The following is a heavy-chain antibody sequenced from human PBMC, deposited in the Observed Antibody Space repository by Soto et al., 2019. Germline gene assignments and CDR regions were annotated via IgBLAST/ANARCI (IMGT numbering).Heavy chain of an antibody. V-gene: IGHV1-69*13. D-gene: IGHD5-18*01. CDR2: IIPIFGTA. J-gene: IGHJ4*02. CDR1: GGTFSSYA. CDR3: ARDGSYGSPNYFDY. Sequence: SVKVSCKASGGTFSSYAISWVRQAPGQGLEWMGGIIPIFGTANYAQKFQGRVTITADESTSTAYMELSSLRSEDTAVYYCARDGSYGSPNYFDYWGQGTLVTVSS.